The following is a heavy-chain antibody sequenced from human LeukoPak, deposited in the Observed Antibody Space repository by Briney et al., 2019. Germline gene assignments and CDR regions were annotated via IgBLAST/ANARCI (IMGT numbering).Heavy chain of an antibody. D-gene: IGHD3-22*01. Sequence: ASVKVSCKASGYTFTTYGISWVRQAPGQGLEWMGWISTYNGNTNHAEKFQGRVTMTTDTSTSTAYMELRSLRSDDTAVYYCATAKDVYYDSSGYFPHLGYWGQGTLVTVSS. J-gene: IGHJ4*02. CDR1: GYTFTTYG. CDR3: ATAKDVYYDSSGYFPHLGY. CDR2: ISTYNGNT. V-gene: IGHV1-18*01.